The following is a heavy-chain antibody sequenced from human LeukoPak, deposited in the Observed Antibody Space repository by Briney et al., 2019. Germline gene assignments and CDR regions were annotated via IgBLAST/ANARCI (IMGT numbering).Heavy chain of an antibody. CDR2: IYYSGST. D-gene: IGHD3-10*01. Sequence: SETVSLTCTVSGGSISSSSYYWGWIRQPPGKGLEWIGSIYYSGSTYYNPSLKSRVTISVDTSKNQFSLKLSSVTAADTAVYYCARLTMVRGAEPRDFDYWGQGTLVTVSS. J-gene: IGHJ4*02. CDR3: ARLTMVRGAEPRDFDY. CDR1: GGSISSSSYY. V-gene: IGHV4-39*01.